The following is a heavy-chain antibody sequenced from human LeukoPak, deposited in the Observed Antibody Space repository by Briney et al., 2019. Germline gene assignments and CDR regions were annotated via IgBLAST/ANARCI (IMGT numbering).Heavy chain of an antibody. Sequence: GGSLRLSCAASGFTVSSNYMSWVRQAPGKGLEWVSVIYSGGSTYYADSVKGRFTISRDNSKYTLYLQMNSLRAEDTAVYYCARDALYGYSSSWSDYWGQGTLVTVSS. CDR1: GFTVSSNY. J-gene: IGHJ4*02. V-gene: IGHV3-66*01. CDR2: IYSGGST. D-gene: IGHD6-13*01. CDR3: ARDALYGYSSSWSDY.